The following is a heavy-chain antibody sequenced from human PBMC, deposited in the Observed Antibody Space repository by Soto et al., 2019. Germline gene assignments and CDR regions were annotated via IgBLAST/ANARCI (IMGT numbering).Heavy chain of an antibody. V-gene: IGHV1-58*01. CDR3: AADPYYYDSSNYYSFDY. J-gene: IGHJ4*02. Sequence: SVKVSCKASGFTFTSSAVQWVRQARGQRLEWIGWIVIGSGNTNYAQKFHERVTITRDMSTSTAYMELSSLRSEDTAVYYCAADPYYYDSSNYYSFDYWGQGALVTVSS. CDR1: GFTFTSSA. D-gene: IGHD3-22*01. CDR2: IVIGSGNT.